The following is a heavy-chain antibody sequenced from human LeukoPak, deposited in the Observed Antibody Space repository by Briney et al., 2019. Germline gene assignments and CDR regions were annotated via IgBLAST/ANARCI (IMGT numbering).Heavy chain of an antibody. D-gene: IGHD3-9*01. CDR1: GYTFTSYG. CDR3: ARASPARDYDILTAPFDY. CDR2: ISAYNGNT. V-gene: IGHV1-18*01. J-gene: IGHJ4*02. Sequence: ASVKVSCKASGYTFTSYGISWVRQAPGQGLEWMGWISAYNGNTNYAQKLQGRVTMTTDPSTSTAYMELRSLRSDDTAVYYCARASPARDYDILTAPFDYWGQGTLVTVSS.